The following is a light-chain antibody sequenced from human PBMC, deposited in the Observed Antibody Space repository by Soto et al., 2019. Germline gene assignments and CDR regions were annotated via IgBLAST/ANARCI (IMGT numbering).Light chain of an antibody. Sequence: EIMMTQSPATLSVSPGERATLSCRASQSVSNNLAWYQQKPGQAPRLLIFYASTRATAIPLRFSGSGSGTEFTLTISSLQSEDFALYYCQQYNNGPPITFGQGTRLEIK. CDR1: QSVSNN. J-gene: IGKJ5*01. CDR2: YAS. CDR3: QQYNNGPPIT. V-gene: IGKV3-15*01.